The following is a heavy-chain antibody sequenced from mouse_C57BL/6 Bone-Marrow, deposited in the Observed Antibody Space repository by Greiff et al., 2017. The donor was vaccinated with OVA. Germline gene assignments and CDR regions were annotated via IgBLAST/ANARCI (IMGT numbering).Heavy chain of an antibody. CDR1: GYTFTGYT. V-gene: IGHV1-4*01. Sequence: VQLQQSGAELARPGASVKMSCKASGYTFTGYTMHWVKQRTGQGLEWIGYINPSSGYTKYNQKFKDKATLTADKSSSTAYMQLSSLTSEDSAVYYCAREVPWYFDVWGTGTTVTVSS. CDR3: AREVPWYFDV. J-gene: IGHJ1*03. CDR2: INPSSGYT.